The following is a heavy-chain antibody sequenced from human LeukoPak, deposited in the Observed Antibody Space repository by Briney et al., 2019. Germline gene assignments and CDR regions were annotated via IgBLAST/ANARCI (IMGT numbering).Heavy chain of an antibody. CDR2: ISGRGGST. V-gene: IGHV3-23*01. J-gene: IGHJ4*02. CDR3: TKVHPMVRGVAFDY. D-gene: IGHD3-10*01. CDR1: GFTFSSYA. Sequence: GGSLRLSCAASGFTFSSYAMSWVRQAPGKGLEWVSAISGRGGSTYYADSVKGRFTISRDNSKNTLYLQMNSLRAQDTAVYCCTKVHPMVRGVAFDYGRQKTVVSVPS.